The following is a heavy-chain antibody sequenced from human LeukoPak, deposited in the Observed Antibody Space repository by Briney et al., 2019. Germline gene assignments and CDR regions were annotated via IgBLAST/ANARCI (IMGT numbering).Heavy chain of an antibody. D-gene: IGHD6-19*01. CDR2: ISGSGGST. CDR1: GFTLSTYW. J-gene: IGHJ4*02. CDR3: AKDRRKVAVAGTDY. V-gene: IGHV3-23*01. Sequence: PGGSLRLSCEASGFTLSTYWMNWVRQAPGKGLEWVSAISGSGGSTYYADSVKGRFTISRDNSKNTLYLQMNSLRAEDTAVYYCAKDRRKVAVAGTDYWGQGTLVTVSS.